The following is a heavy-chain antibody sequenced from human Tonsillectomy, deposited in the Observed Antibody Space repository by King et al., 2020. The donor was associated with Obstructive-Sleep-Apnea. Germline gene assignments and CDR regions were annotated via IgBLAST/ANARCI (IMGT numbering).Heavy chain of an antibody. CDR2: ISSSSSYT. D-gene: IGHD5-12*01. CDR1: GFTFSDYY. CDR3: ARDQVATQDDPLDY. V-gene: IGHV3-11*06. J-gene: IGHJ4*02. Sequence: VQLVESGGRLVKPGGSLRLSCAASGFTFSDYYMSWIRQAPGKGLEWVSYISSSSSYTNYADSVKGRFTISRDNAKNSLYLQTNSLRAEDTAVYYCARDQVATQDDPLDYWGQGTLVTVSS.